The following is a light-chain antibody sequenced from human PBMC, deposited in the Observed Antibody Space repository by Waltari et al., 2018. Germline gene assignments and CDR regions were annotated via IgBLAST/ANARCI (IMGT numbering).Light chain of an antibody. CDR2: AAA. J-gene: IGKJ4*01. CDR1: QSFSTN. V-gene: IGKV3-15*01. CDR3: QQYHHWPLT. Sequence: EILLTQSPATLSVSPVERATLSCRASQSFSTNLAWYQQKPGQVPRPSIYAAATRATGVADRFSGRGYGTEFTLTISSLQSEDFAVYYCQQYHHWPLTFGGGTEVEIK.